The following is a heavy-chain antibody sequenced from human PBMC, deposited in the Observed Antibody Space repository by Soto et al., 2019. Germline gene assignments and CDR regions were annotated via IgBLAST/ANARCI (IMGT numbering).Heavy chain of an antibody. CDR3: AHSGYYDSSGYYGFDY. Sequence: SGPTLVNPTQTLTLTCTFSGFSLSTSGVGVGWIRQPPGKALEWLALIYWDDDKRYSPSLKSRLTITKDTSKNQVVLTMTNMDPVDTATYYCAHSGYYDSSGYYGFDYWGQGTRVTVSS. CDR1: GFSLSTSGVG. V-gene: IGHV2-5*02. J-gene: IGHJ4*02. D-gene: IGHD3-22*01. CDR2: IYWDDDK.